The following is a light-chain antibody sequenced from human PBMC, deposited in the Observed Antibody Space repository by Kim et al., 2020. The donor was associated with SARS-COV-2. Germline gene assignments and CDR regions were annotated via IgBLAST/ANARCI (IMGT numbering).Light chain of an antibody. J-gene: IGLJ1*01. CDR1: SANIGSNA. V-gene: IGLV1-44*01. Sequence: GQRVTTSCPGRSANIGSNAVNWYQQLPGTAPKLLISRNDERRSGVPDRFSGSRSGTSASLAVSGLQSEDEADYYCAAWDDSLNGHVFGTGTKVTVL. CDR2: RND. CDR3: AAWDDSLNGHV.